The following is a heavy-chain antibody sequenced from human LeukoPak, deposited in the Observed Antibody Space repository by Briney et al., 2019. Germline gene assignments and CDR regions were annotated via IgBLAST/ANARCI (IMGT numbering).Heavy chain of an antibody. CDR2: ISTSSSYI. CDR1: GFTFSSYS. D-gene: IGHD5-18*01. J-gene: IGHJ4*02. CDR3: AREGGGYSFDFDY. V-gene: IGHV3-21*01. Sequence: GRSLRLSCAASGFTFSSYSMNWVRQAPGKGLEWVSSISTSSSYIYYADSVKGRFTISRDIAKNSLYLQMNSLRAEDTAVYYCAREGGGYSFDFDYWGQGTLVTVSS.